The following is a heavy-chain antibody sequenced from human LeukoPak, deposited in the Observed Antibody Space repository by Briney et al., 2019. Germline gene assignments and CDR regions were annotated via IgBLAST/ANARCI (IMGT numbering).Heavy chain of an antibody. CDR1: GGSFSGYY. CDR3: ARPRGCGSAGCNNFDS. Sequence: SETLSLTCAVYGGSFSGYYWSWIRQPPGKGLEWIGEINHSGSTNYNPSPKSRVTISVDTSKNQFSLKLSSVTAADTAVYYCARPRGCGSAGCNNFDSWGQGTLVTVSS. D-gene: IGHD2-21*01. CDR2: INHSGST. J-gene: IGHJ4*02. V-gene: IGHV4-34*01.